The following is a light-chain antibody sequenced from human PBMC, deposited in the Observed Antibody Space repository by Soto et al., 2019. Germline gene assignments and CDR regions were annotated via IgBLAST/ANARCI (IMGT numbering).Light chain of an antibody. CDR2: WAS. Sequence: DIVMTQSPDSLAVSLGERATINCNSSQSILYTSNNRNYLAWYQQKPGQPPKLLLNWASARESGVPDRFSGSGSGTDLTLTINSLQTEDVATYYCQQYYTPPWTFGQGSKVEIK. J-gene: IGKJ1*01. CDR1: QSILYTSNNRNY. CDR3: QQYYTPPWT. V-gene: IGKV4-1*01.